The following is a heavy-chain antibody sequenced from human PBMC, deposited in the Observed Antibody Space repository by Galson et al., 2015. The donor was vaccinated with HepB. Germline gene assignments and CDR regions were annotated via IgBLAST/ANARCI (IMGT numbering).Heavy chain of an antibody. J-gene: IGHJ6*02. CDR1: GSILSSYS. V-gene: IGHV3-21*01. CDR2: MSSSTNYI. Sequence: SLRLSCAASGSILSSYSMNWVRQAPGKGLEWVSSMSSSTNYIYHADSVKGRFTVSIDNAKNSLFLQINSLRAEDTAVYYCATNTPAAVMRASGMDVWGQGTAVTASS. D-gene: IGHD2-2*01. CDR3: ATNTPAAVMRASGMDV.